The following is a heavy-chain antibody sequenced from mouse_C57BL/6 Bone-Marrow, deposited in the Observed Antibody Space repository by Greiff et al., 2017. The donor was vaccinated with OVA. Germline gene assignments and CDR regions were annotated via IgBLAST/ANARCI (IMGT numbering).Heavy chain of an antibody. V-gene: IGHV1-59*01. J-gene: IGHJ2*02. D-gene: IGHD1-1*01. CDR3: AHYGSRLYLHY. CDR2: IAPSDSYI. CDR1: GYTFTNYW. Sequence: VQLQQPGAELVRPGTSVKLSCKASGYTFTNYWMHWVKQRPGQGLEWIGVIAPSDSYINYNQKFKGRATLTVDTSSSTAYMHLSSLTSEDSAVYYCAHYGSRLYLHYWGQGTSLPVPS.